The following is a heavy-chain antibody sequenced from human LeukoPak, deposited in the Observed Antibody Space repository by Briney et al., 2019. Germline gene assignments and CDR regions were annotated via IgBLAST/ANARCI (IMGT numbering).Heavy chain of an antibody. Sequence: SETLSPTCTVSGYSISSGYYWGWIRQPPGKGLEWIGSIYHSGSTYYNPSLKSRVTISVDTSKNQFSLKLSSVTAADTAVYYCASSPRPYDILTGYYTPPPIYYMDVWGKGTTVTVSS. CDR1: GYSISSGYY. J-gene: IGHJ6*03. D-gene: IGHD3-9*01. CDR2: IYHSGST. CDR3: ASSPRPYDILTGYYTPPPIYYMDV. V-gene: IGHV4-38-2*02.